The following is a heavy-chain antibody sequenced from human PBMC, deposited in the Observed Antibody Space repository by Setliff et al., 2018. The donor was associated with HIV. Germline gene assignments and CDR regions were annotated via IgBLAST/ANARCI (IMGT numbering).Heavy chain of an antibody. CDR1: RFTFSDYY. V-gene: IGHV3-11*01. Sequence: PGGSLRLSCAASRFTFSDYYMSWIRQAPGKGLEWVSYISSRGTTIYYAGSVKGRFTISRDNAKNSLYLQMNSLRAEDTAVYYCARVYGRGYFDTSGYFDYWGQGTPVTVSS. CDR2: ISSRGTTI. CDR3: ARVYGRGYFDTSGYFDY. D-gene: IGHD3-22*01. J-gene: IGHJ4*02.